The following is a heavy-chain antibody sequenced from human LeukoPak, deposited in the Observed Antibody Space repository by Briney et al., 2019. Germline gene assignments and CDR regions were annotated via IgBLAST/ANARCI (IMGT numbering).Heavy chain of an antibody. D-gene: IGHD2/OR15-2a*01. J-gene: IGHJ4*02. CDR2: VHHSGST. Sequence: SETLSLTCTVSGYSISSGYYCGWIRQPPGKGLEWIGSVHHSGSTYYNPSLKSRVTISTDKSKNQFSLKLTSVTAADTAVYYCGSQREWPVTEYHFDYWGQGTLVTVSS. CDR3: GSQREWPVTEYHFDY. CDR1: GYSISSGYY. V-gene: IGHV4-38-2*02.